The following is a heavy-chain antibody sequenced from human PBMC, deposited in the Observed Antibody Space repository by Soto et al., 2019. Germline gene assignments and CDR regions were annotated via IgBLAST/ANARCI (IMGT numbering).Heavy chain of an antibody. J-gene: IGHJ4*02. CDR3: AREDGNWNLPY. V-gene: IGHV1-3*01. Sequence: ASVKVSCTASGYTFTRFAMHWVRQAPGQRLEWMGWINAGNGNTKYSQKFQGRVTITRDTSASTAYMELSSLRSEDTAVYYCAREDGNWNLPYWGQGTLVTVSS. CDR2: INAGNGNT. CDR1: GYTFTRFA. D-gene: IGHD1-7*01.